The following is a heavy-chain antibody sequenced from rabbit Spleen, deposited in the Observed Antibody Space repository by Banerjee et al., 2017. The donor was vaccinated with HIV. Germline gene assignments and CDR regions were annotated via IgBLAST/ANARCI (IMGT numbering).Heavy chain of an antibody. CDR2: MNTETAKG. V-gene: IGHV1S45*01. CDR1: GFSFSDRDV. J-gene: IGHJ3*01. Sequence: QEQLEESGGGLVKPGGSLTLTCKASGFSFSDRDVMCWVRQAPGKGLEWIACMNTETAKGVYANWAKGRFTISKSSSTTVTLQMTSLTAADTATYFCARDPNYASGHYIYNFWGQGTLVT. D-gene: IGHD1-1*01. CDR3: ARDPNYASGHYIYNF.